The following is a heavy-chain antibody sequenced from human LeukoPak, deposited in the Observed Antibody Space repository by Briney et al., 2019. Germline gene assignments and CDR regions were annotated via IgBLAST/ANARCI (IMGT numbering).Heavy chain of an antibody. CDR3: AKDLAGTSSSRDSDGGN. CDR1: GYTFTSYG. CDR2: ISAYNGNT. J-gene: IGHJ4*02. V-gene: IGHV1-18*01. D-gene: IGHD6-6*01. Sequence: ASVKVSCKASGYTFTSYGISWVRQAPGQGLEWMGWISAYNGNTNYAQKLQGRVTMTTDTSTSTAYMELSSLRVDDTAVYYCAKDLAGTSSSRDSDGGNWGQGTLVTVSS.